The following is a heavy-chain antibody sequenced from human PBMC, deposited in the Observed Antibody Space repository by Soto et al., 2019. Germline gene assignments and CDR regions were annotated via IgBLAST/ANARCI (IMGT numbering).Heavy chain of an antibody. Sequence: PGGSLRLSCAASGISFSTYSMNWVRQAPGKGLEWVSSISSSGNYKYYADSVKGRFTISRDNAKNSLYLQMNSLRAEDTAVYYCASVSIWGQGTLVTVSS. J-gene: IGHJ4*02. CDR3: ASVSI. CDR2: ISSSGNYK. V-gene: IGHV3-21*01. CDR1: GISFSTYS.